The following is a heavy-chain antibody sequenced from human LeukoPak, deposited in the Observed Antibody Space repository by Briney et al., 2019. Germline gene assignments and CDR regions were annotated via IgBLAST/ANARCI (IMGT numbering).Heavy chain of an antibody. CDR1: GGSIRSSYYY. CDR2: IYDSGST. Sequence: SETLSLTCTVSGGSIRSSYYYWGWIRQPPGKGLEWIGSIYDSGSTYYNPSLKSRVTISVDTSKNQFSLKLSSVTAADTAVYYCARQSGYIDYWGQGTLVTVSS. J-gene: IGHJ4*02. V-gene: IGHV4-39*01. CDR3: ARQSGYIDY.